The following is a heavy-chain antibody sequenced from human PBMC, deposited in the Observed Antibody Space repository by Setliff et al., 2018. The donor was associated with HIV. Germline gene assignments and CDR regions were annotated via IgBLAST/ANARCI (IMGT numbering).Heavy chain of an antibody. CDR1: GGSFNNYA. J-gene: IGHJ3*02. D-gene: IGHD1-1*01. V-gene: IGHV1-69*10. Sequence: SVKVSCKAAGGSFNNYAISWVRQAPGQGLEWVGGISPILGTTNSGPRFHGRVTITADKSTNTVYIELSSLRSEDTALYYCVRAARGGLQYGPTGHAFDIWGQGTMVTVS. CDR3: VRAARGGLQYGPTGHAFDI. CDR2: ISPILGTT.